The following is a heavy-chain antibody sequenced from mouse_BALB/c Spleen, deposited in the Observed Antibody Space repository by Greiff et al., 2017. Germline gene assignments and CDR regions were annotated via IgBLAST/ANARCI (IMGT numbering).Heavy chain of an antibody. V-gene: IGHV1-5*01. CDR2: IYPGNSDT. CDR1: GYTFTSYW. D-gene: IGHD4-1*01. CDR3: TRSRWDGAMDY. J-gene: IGHJ4*01. Sequence: VQLQQSGAELVRPGTSVKISCKASGYTFTSYWMHWVKQRPGQGLEWIGAIYPGNSDTSYNQKFKGKAKLTAVTSTSTAYMELSSLTNEDSAVYYCTRSRWDGAMDYWGQGTSVTVSS.